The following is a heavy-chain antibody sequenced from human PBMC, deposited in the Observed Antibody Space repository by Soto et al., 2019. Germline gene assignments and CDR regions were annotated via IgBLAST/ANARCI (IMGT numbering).Heavy chain of an antibody. D-gene: IGHD2-2*01. J-gene: IGHJ6*02. V-gene: IGHV3-23*01. CDR1: GFTFSSYA. CDR2: ISGSGGST. Sequence: GESLKISCAASGFTFSSYAMSWVRQAPGKGLEWVSAISGSGGSTYYADSVKGRFTNSRDNSKNTLYLQMNSLRADDTAVYCCEKEGCSVTSCYYYYYGMDVWGQGTTVTVSS. CDR3: EKEGCSVTSCYYYYYGMDV.